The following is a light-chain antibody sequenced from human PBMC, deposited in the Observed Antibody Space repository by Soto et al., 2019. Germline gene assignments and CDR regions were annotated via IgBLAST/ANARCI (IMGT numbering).Light chain of an antibody. V-gene: IGLV2-14*01. J-gene: IGLJ3*02. Sequence: QSVLTQPASVSGSPGQSITISCTGTSSDVGGYNYVSWYQQHPGKAPKLMIYEVSNRPSGVSNRFSGSKSGNTASLTISGLQAEYEADYYCCSYTSSSTRVFGGGTKLTVL. CDR2: EVS. CDR1: SSDVGGYNY. CDR3: CSYTSSSTRV.